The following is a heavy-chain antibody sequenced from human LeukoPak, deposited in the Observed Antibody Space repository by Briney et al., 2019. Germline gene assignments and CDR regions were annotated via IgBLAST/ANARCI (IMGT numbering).Heavy chain of an antibody. D-gene: IGHD4-17*01. J-gene: IGHJ5*02. CDR2: IHTSGDT. CDR3: IVFGDPNH. V-gene: IGHV3-53*01. Sequence: GGSLRLSCAASGLTGSHNYVSWVRQAPGKGLEWVSAIHTSGDTCYADSVKGRFTISRDTSKNTLYLQINSLRVEDTAVYYCIVFGDPNHWGQGTLVTVSS. CDR1: GLTGSHNY.